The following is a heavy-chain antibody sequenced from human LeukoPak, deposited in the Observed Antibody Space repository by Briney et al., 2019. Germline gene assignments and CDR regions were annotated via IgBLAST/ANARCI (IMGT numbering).Heavy chain of an antibody. D-gene: IGHD1-26*01. CDR2: ISYDGSNK. CDR3: ARPQWELGIGAFGI. V-gene: IGHV3-30-3*01. CDR1: GFTFSSYA. J-gene: IGHJ3*02. Sequence: SGGSLRLSCAASGFTFSSYAMHWVRQAPGKGLEWVAVISYDGSNKYYADPVKGRFTISRDNSKNTLYLQMNSLRAEDTAVYYCARPQWELGIGAFGIWGQGTMVTVSS.